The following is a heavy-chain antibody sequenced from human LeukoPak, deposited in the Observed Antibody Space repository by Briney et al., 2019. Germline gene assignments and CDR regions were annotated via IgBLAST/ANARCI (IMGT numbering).Heavy chain of an antibody. D-gene: IGHD2-2*01. J-gene: IGHJ3*02. CDR1: GFTFSTYS. CDR3: ARDCSSTSCYFDAFDI. CDR2: ISSSSRDI. Sequence: GGSLRLSRAASGFTFSTYSMNWVRQAPGKGLEWVSSISSSSRDISNADSVKARFTISRDNAKSSLYLQRNSLRAEDTAVYYCARDCSSTSCYFDAFDIWGQGTMVTVSS. V-gene: IGHV3-21*01.